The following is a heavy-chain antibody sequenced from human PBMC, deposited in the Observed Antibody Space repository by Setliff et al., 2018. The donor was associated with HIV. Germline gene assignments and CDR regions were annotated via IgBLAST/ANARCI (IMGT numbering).Heavy chain of an antibody. CDR2: IYYNGNT. J-gene: IGHJ4*02. CDR1: GASISSNSYY. Sequence: SETLSLTCSVSGASISSNSYYWGWIRQPPGKGLEWVGSIYYNGNTFYNQSLQSRVTISLDTSKNQFSLELRSVTAADTAVYYCARHDTEYSSYPIDYWGQGNLVTVSS. D-gene: IGHD6-6*01. CDR3: ARHDTEYSSYPIDY. V-gene: IGHV4-39*01.